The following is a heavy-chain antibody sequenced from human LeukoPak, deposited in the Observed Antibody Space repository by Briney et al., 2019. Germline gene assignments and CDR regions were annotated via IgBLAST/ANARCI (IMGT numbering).Heavy chain of an antibody. CDR3: VKDWGVLPDYTADGFDI. CDR1: GFTFSNYW. J-gene: IGHJ3*02. V-gene: IGHV3-74*03. Sequence: GGSLRLSCAASGFTFSNYWMHWVRQAPGKGPVWVSRINPDGRTITYADSVKGRFTISRDNSKNTLYLQMSSLRAEGTAVYYCVKDWGVLPDYTADGFDIWGPGTMVTVSS. CDR2: INPDGRTI. D-gene: IGHD3-10*01.